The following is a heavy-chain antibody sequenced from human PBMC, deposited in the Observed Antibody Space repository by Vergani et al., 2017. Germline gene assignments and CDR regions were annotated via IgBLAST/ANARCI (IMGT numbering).Heavy chain of an antibody. CDR2: INPNSGGT. CDR3: ARDMSDTAIWTIYYGMDV. CDR1: GYTFTGYY. Sequence: QVQLVQSGAEVKKPGASVKVSCKASGYTFTGYYMHWVRQAPGQGLEWMGWINPNSGGTNNAQKFQGRVTMTRDTSISTAYMELSRLRSDDTAVYYCARDMSDTAIWTIYYGMDVWGQGTTVTVSS. J-gene: IGHJ6*02. V-gene: IGHV1-2*02. D-gene: IGHD5-18*01.